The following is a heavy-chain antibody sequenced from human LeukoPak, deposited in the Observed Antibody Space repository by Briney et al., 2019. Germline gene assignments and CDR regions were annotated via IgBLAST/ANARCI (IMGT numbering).Heavy chain of an antibody. CDR3: ARSRYCGGDCSTLDY. Sequence: GGSLRLSCAASGFTFSSYSMNWVRQAPGKGLEWVSSISSSSSYIYYADSVKGRFTNSRDNAKNSLYLQMNSLRAEDTAVYYCARSRYCGGDCSTLDYWGQGTLVTVSS. D-gene: IGHD2-21*02. CDR1: GFTFSSYS. CDR2: ISSSSSYI. V-gene: IGHV3-21*01. J-gene: IGHJ4*02.